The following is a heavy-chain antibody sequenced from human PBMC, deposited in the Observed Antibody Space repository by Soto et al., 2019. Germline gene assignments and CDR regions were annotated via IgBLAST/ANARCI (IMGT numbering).Heavy chain of an antibody. CDR1: GFTFSSYA. D-gene: IGHD1-7*01. CDR3: ATQITGTTKSNY. J-gene: IGHJ4*02. V-gene: IGHV3-23*01. Sequence: GGSLRLSCAASGFTFSSYAMSWVRQAPGKGLEWVSAISGSGGSTYYADSVKGRFTISRDNSKNTLYLQMDSLRAEGTAVYYCATQITGTTKSNYWAQGSLVTVSS. CDR2: ISGSGGST.